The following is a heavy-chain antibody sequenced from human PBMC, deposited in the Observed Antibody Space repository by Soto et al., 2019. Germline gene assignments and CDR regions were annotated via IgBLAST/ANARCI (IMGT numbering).Heavy chain of an antibody. Sequence: SETLSLTCTVSGGSISSGGYYWSWIRQHPGKGLERIGYIYYSGSTYYNPSLKSRVTISVDTSKNQFSLKLSSVTAADTAVYYCARGVVPAAKTLTPSYYYYGMDVWGQGTTVTVSS. J-gene: IGHJ6*02. D-gene: IGHD2-2*01. CDR1: GGSISSGGYY. CDR3: ARGVVPAAKTLTPSYYYYGMDV. CDR2: IYYSGST. V-gene: IGHV4-31*03.